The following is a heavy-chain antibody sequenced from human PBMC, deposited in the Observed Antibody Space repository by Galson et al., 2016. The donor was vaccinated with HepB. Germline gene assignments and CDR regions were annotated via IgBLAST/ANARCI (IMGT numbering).Heavy chain of an antibody. CDR2: INPEGIGIYT. D-gene: IGHD1-1*01. Sequence: SLRLSCAASGFTFSNYVVHWVRQAPGKGLVWVSRINPEGIGIYTLYADYVKGRFTISRDNAKNTLYLDMTSLRADDTGVYYCARDLNWKLFDYWGQGNLVTVSP. J-gene: IGHJ4*02. V-gene: IGHV3-74*01. CDR1: GFTFSNYV. CDR3: ARDLNWKLFDY.